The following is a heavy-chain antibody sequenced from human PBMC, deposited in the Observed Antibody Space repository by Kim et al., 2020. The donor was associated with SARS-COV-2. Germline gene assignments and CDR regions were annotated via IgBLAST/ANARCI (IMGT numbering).Heavy chain of an antibody. CDR3: TSAYYYDSSGYYHPKLDY. D-gene: IGHD3-22*01. J-gene: IGHJ4*02. CDR2: IRSKAYGGTT. V-gene: IGHV3-49*03. CDR1: GFTFGDYA. Sequence: GGSLRLSCTASGFTFGDYAMSWFRQAPGKGLEWVGFIRSKAYGGTTEYAASVKGRFTISRDDSKSIAYLQMNSLKTEDTAVYYCTSAYYYDSSGYYHPKLDYWGQGTLVTASP.